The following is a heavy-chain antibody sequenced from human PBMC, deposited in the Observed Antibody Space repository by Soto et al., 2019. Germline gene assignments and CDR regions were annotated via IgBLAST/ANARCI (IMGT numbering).Heavy chain of an antibody. CDR3: ARDLAPYDSSGYYRGMDV. Sequence: PVGSLRLSCAASGFTFSSYGMHWVRQAPGKGLEWVAVIWYDGSNKYYADSVKGRFTISRDNSKNTLYLQMNSLRAEDTAVYHCARDLAPYDSSGYYRGMDVWGQGTTVTVSS. V-gene: IGHV3-33*01. CDR2: IWYDGSNK. CDR1: GFTFSSYG. J-gene: IGHJ6*02. D-gene: IGHD3-22*01.